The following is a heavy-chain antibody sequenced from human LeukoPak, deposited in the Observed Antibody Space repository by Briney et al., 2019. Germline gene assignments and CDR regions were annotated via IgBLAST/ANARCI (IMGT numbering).Heavy chain of an antibody. J-gene: IGHJ4*02. CDR2: FDPEDSET. D-gene: IGHD3-3*01. V-gene: IGHV1-24*01. Sequence: ASVKVSCKVSMHWVRLAPGKGLEWMGGFDPEDSETVNAQKFQGRVTMTEDTSTDTAYMELSSLRSEDTAIYYCATSVDGLVTIRTYFELWGQGTPVTVSS. CDR3: ATSVDGLVTIRTYFEL.